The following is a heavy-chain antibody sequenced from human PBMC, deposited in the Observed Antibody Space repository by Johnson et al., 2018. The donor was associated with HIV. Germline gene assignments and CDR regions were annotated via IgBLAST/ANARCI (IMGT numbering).Heavy chain of an antibody. Sequence: QVHLVESGGGLVKPGGSLRLSCAASGFTFSSYAMHWVRQAPGKGLEWVAVISYDGSNKYYADSVKGRFTISRDNSKNTLYLQMNSLRAEDTAVYYCARLEELLRAFDIWGQGTMVTVSS. D-gene: IGHD1-26*01. J-gene: IGHJ3*02. CDR2: ISYDGSNK. CDR3: ARLEELLRAFDI. CDR1: GFTFSSYA. V-gene: IGHV3-30*04.